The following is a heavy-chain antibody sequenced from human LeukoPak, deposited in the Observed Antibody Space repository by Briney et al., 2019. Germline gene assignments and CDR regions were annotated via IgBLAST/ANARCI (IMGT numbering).Heavy chain of an antibody. CDR1: GFTFGDYA. Sequence: PGGSLRLSCTASGFTFGDYAMSWFRQAPGKGLEWVGFIRSKAYGGTTEYAASVKGRFTISRDDSKSIAYLQMNSLKTEDTAVYYCTRGPIVVVPAAHFDYWGQGTLVTVSS. J-gene: IGHJ4*02. CDR2: IRSKAYGGTT. V-gene: IGHV3-49*03. CDR3: TRGPIVVVPAAHFDY. D-gene: IGHD2-2*01.